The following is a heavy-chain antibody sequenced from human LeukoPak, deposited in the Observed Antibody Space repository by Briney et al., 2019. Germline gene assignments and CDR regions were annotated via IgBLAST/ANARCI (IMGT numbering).Heavy chain of an antibody. D-gene: IGHD3-3*01. CDR2: ISGSGGST. CDR1: GFTFSSYA. V-gene: IGHV3-23*01. Sequence: GGSLRLSCAASGFTFSSYAMSWVRQAPGKGRDGVSAISGSGGSTYYADSVKGRFTISRDNSKNTLYLQMNSLRAEDTAVYYCAKDRDDFWSGYRFDYWGQGTLVTVSS. CDR3: AKDRDDFWSGYRFDY. J-gene: IGHJ4*02.